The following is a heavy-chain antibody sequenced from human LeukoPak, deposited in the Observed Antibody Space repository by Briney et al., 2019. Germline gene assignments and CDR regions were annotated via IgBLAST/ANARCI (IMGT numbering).Heavy chain of an antibody. CDR3: ARSVEQLANFDY. D-gene: IGHD6-13*01. V-gene: IGHV1-46*01. CDR2: INPGGGTT. Sequence: ASVKVSCKASGYSFTNYYLHWVRQAPGQGFEWMGIINPGGGTTTYAQKFQGRVTMTRDTSTSTVYMELSSLRSEDTAVYYCARSVEQLANFDYWGQGTLVTVSS. J-gene: IGHJ4*02. CDR1: GYSFTNYY.